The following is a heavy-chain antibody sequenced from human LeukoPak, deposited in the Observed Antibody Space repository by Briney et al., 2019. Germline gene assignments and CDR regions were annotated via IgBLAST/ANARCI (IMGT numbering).Heavy chain of an antibody. V-gene: IGHV4-59*12. D-gene: IGHD3-10*01. Sequence: PSETLSLTCTVSGGSISTYYWSWIRQPPEKGLEWIGDVYHSGGTNYNPSLKSRVTISVDTSKNQFSLRLTSVTAADMAVYYCARVTPSFAHNWFDPWGQGTLVTVSS. J-gene: IGHJ5*02. CDR2: VYHSGGT. CDR1: GGSISTYY. CDR3: ARVTPSFAHNWFDP.